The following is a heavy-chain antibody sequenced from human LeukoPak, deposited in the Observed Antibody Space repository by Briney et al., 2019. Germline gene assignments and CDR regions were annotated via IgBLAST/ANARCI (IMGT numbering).Heavy chain of an antibody. CDR3: ARDSMCSGGRCYSWSYYMDV. J-gene: IGHJ6*03. V-gene: IGHV1-69*13. Sequence: SVKVSYRAPVGTFSHYAMSWGRQAPGQRLEWMGGIIPIFGKTNYAQMFQGRVTITADAPTSTAYMELSSLRSEDTAVYYCARDSMCSGGRCYSWSYYMDVWGKGTTVTVSS. D-gene: IGHD2-15*01. CDR1: VGTFSHYA. CDR2: IIPIFGKT.